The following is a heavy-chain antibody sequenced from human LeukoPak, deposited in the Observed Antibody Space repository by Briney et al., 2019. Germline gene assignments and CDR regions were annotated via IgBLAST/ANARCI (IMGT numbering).Heavy chain of an antibody. V-gene: IGHV1-24*01. Sequence: GASVKVSCKVSGYTLTELSMHWVRQAPGKGLEWMGGFDPEDGETIYAQKFQGRVTMTEDTSTDTAYMELSSLRSEDTAVYYCATNWNYPTKDYYCYYMDVWGKGTTVTVSS. J-gene: IGHJ6*03. CDR2: FDPEDGET. CDR1: GYTLTELS. CDR3: ATNWNYPTKDYYCYYMDV. D-gene: IGHD1-7*01.